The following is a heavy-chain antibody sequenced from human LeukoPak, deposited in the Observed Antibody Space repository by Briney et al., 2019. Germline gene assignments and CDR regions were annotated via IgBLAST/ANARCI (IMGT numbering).Heavy chain of an antibody. J-gene: IGHJ6*03. CDR2: ISYDGTKK. CDR1: GFTFDRYA. CDR3: ARASGTDRNSDFYYMDV. D-gene: IGHD1-1*01. V-gene: IGHV3-30*04. Sequence: GGSLRLSCAGSGFTFDRYAMHWVRQAPGKGLEWLSIISYDGTKKYDADSVKGRFSISRDNSKNTLYLQLNSLRSDETAVYSCARASGTDRNSDFYYMDVWGKGTMVTVSS.